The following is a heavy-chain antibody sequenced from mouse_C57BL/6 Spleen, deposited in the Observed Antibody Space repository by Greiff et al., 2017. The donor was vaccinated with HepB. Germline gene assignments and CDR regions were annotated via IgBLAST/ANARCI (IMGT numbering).Heavy chain of an antibody. CDR3: ARSETTVVEGYFDV. CDR1: GYTFTDYY. J-gene: IGHJ1*03. Sequence: EVQLQQSGPELVKPGASVKISCKASGYTFTDYYMNWVKQSHGKSLEWIGDINPNNGGTSYNQKFKGKATLTVEKSSSTAYMELRSLTSEDSAVYYCARSETTVVEGYFDVWGTGTTVTVSS. D-gene: IGHD1-1*01. V-gene: IGHV1-26*01. CDR2: INPNNGGT.